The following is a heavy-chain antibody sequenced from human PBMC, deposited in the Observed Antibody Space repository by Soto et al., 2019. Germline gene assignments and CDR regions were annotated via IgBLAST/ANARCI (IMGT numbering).Heavy chain of an antibody. CDR3: ARAYSDAFDI. Sequence: GGSLRLACAASGFTFSDYYMTWIRQAPGKGLEWVSYISSSGTGIYYADSVKGRFTISRDDAKNSLYLQMSSLRAEDTAVYYCARAYSDAFDIWGQGSMVTV. D-gene: IGHD2-15*01. V-gene: IGHV3-11*01. CDR2: ISSSGTGI. J-gene: IGHJ3*02. CDR1: GFTFSDYY.